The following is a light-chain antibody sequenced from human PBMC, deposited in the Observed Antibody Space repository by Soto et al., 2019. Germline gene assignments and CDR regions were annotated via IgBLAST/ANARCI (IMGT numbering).Light chain of an antibody. CDR2: EVS. Sequence: QSVLTQPASVSGSPGQSITISCSGTSSDVGSYDHVAWYQQFPGKTPKLMIYEVSNRPSGVSSRFSGSKSGNTASLTISGLQAEDEADYYCISYTGSSTSYVFGSGTNLTVL. J-gene: IGLJ1*01. V-gene: IGLV2-14*01. CDR1: SSDVGSYDH. CDR3: ISYTGSSTSYV.